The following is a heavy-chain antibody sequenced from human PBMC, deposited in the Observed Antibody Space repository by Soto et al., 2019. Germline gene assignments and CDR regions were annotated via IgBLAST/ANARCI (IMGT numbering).Heavy chain of an antibody. J-gene: IGHJ3*01. D-gene: IGHD3-9*01. CDR2: INTDGSST. CDR3: ARSPGGYYID. Sequence: GGSLRLSCADSGCSFSSYWMHWVRQGPGKGLVWVSRINTDGSSTNYADSVKGRFTISRDNAKNTVYLQMNSLRAEDTAVYYCARSPGGYYIDWGQGTMVTVSS. CDR1: GCSFSSYW. V-gene: IGHV3-74*01.